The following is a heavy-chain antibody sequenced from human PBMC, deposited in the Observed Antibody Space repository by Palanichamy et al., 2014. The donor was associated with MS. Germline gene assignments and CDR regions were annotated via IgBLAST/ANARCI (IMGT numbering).Heavy chain of an antibody. D-gene: IGHD5-24*01. CDR3: AREGDLEMAARVFDV. J-gene: IGHJ3*01. V-gene: IGHV1-69*01. CDR1: GGTLRNYA. CDR2: VNPISAPP. Sequence: QVQLVQSGAEVKKPGSSVKVSCKASGGTLRNYAISWVRQAPGQGPEWMGGVNPISAPPKYAQNFEGRVTIIADDSTDTAYMELSDLRSEDTAVYYCAREGDLEMAARVFDVWGQGTMVIVSS.